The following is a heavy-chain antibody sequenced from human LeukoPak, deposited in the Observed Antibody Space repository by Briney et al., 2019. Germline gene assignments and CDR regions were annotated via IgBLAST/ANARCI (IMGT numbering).Heavy chain of an antibody. CDR2: ISTTGDFI. V-gene: IGHV3-21*01. D-gene: IGHD2-8*01. Sequence: GGSLRLSCVPSGFTFTTYSMNWVRLAPGKGLEWVSSISTTGDFIHYAESVKGRFTISRDNAKNSLYLQMNSLRAEDTAIYYCAGRDCTNGLCQFDYWGEGTLVTVSS. CDR3: AGRDCTNGLCQFDY. CDR1: GFTFTTYS. J-gene: IGHJ4*02.